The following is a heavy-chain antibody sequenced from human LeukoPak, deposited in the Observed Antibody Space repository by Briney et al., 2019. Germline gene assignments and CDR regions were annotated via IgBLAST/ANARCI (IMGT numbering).Heavy chain of an antibody. CDR1: GFTFSAYV. J-gene: IGHJ4*02. V-gene: IGHV3-21*01. D-gene: IGHD3-22*01. CDR2: ISSSSSYI. CDR3: AGDYYDSRILDY. Sequence: GGSLGLSCAASGFTFSAYVMTWVRQAPGEGLEWVSSISSSSSYIYYADSVKGRFTISRDNAKNSLYLQMNSLRAEDTAVYYCAGDYYDSRILDYWGQGTLVTVSS.